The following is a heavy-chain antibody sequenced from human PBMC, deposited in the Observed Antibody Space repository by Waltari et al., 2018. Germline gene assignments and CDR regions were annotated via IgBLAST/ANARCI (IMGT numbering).Heavy chain of an antibody. Sequence: EVQLVESGGGLVQPGGSLRLSCAASGFTVSSNWMSWVRQAPGKGLGWVANIKQDGSEKYYVDSVKGRFTISRDNAKNSLYLQMNSLRAEDTAVYYCARLAAAGNPFDYWGQGTLVTVSS. CDR2: IKQDGSEK. J-gene: IGHJ4*02. CDR1: GFTVSSNW. D-gene: IGHD6-13*01. V-gene: IGHV3-7*01. CDR3: ARLAAAGNPFDY.